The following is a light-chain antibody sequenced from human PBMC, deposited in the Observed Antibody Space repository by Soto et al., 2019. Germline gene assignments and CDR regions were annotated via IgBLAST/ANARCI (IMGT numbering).Light chain of an antibody. J-gene: IGKJ1*01. CDR2: AAS. CDR3: QKYNSAPRT. V-gene: IGKV1-27*01. CDR1: QGISNY. Sequence: DIQMTQSPSSLSASVGDRVTITCRASQGISNYVAWYQQKPGKVPKLLIYAASTLQSGVPSRFSGSGSGTEFTLTISSLQPADVATYYCQKYNSAPRTFGQGTKVEIK.